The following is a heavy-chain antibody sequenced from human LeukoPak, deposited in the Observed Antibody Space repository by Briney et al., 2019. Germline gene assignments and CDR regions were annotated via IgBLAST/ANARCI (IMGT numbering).Heavy chain of an antibody. CDR2: IKQDGSEE. Sequence: PGGSLRLSCAASGFTFSSYWMSWVRQAPGKGLEWVANIKQDGSEENFVDSVKGRFTISRDNSKNTLYLQVNSLRSEDTAVYYCAKDGVIGWAYMDVWGKGTTVTVSS. CDR3: AKDGVIGWAYMDV. D-gene: IGHD6-19*01. V-gene: IGHV3-7*03. J-gene: IGHJ6*03. CDR1: GFTFSSYW.